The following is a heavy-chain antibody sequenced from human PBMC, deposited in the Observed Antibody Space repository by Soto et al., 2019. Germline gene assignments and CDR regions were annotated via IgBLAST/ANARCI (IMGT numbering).Heavy chain of an antibody. J-gene: IGHJ4*02. CDR1: GSTFGDYA. Sequence: SLRPSCRAPGSTFGDYAMSWVPQAPGKGREGGGLISSKAYGGTTEYAASVKGRFTISRDESKSIAYLQMNSLKTEDTAAYYCTCRIAVAGTSAFDYWGQGTLVTVSS. D-gene: IGHD6-19*01. CDR2: ISSKAYGGTT. CDR3: TCRIAVAGTSAFDY. V-gene: IGHV3-49*04.